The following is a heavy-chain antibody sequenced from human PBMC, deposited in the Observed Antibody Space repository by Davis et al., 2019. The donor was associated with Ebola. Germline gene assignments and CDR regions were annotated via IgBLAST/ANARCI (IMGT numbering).Heavy chain of an antibody. Sequence: GGSLRLSCAASGFTFSSYAMSWVRQAPGKGLEWVAFIRNDGSDKYYADSVKGRFTISRDNSKNTLYLQMNSLRGEDTAVYYCAKRSDYRSFDYWGQGTQVTVSS. V-gene: IGHV3-30*02. J-gene: IGHJ4*02. D-gene: IGHD4-11*01. CDR1: GFTFSSYA. CDR2: IRNDGSDK. CDR3: AKRSDYRSFDY.